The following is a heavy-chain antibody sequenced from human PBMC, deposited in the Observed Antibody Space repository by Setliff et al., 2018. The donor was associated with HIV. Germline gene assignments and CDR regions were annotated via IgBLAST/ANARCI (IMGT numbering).Heavy chain of an antibody. V-gene: IGHV4-59*08. CDR3: ARGLSSQTYWGTRPLGLDY. Sequence: SETLSLTCTVSRGSIKYYFWSWIRQPPGKGLECIGHISYSGTTNYNPSLESRVSISVDTSKNQFSLKLKSVTAADTAVYYCARGLSSQTYWGTRPLGLDYWGQGSLVTVSS. CDR1: RGSIKYYF. D-gene: IGHD2-2*01. CDR2: ISYSGTT. J-gene: IGHJ4*01.